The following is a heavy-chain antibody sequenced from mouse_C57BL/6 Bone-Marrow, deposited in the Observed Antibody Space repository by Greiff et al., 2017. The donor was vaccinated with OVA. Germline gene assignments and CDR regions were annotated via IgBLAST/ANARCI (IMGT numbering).Heavy chain of an antibody. Sequence: QVQLKESGAELVRPGASVKLSCKASGYTFTDYYINWVKQRPGQGLEWIARIYPGSGNTYYNEKFKSKATLTVDKPSSTAYMQLSSLTSEDSAVYYCARDYYGPMDYWGQGTSVTVSS. CDR1: GYTFTDYY. D-gene: IGHD1-1*01. CDR3: ARDYYGPMDY. V-gene: IGHV1-76*01. J-gene: IGHJ4*01. CDR2: IYPGSGNT.